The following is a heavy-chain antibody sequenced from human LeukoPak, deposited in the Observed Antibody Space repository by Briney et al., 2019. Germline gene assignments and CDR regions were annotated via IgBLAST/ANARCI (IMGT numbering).Heavy chain of an antibody. CDR2: IFHSGSN. J-gene: IGHJ3*01. D-gene: IGHD5-24*01. CDR1: GGSISRSDW. Sequence: ASGTLSLTCAVSGGSISRSDWWRLVRQSPGKGLEWIGEIFHSGSNKYNPSLKSRVTISVDKSKNQFSLNLTSVTAADTAMYYCARDASLQTGAFDVWGQGTMVTVSS. V-gene: IGHV4-4*02. CDR3: ARDASLQTGAFDV.